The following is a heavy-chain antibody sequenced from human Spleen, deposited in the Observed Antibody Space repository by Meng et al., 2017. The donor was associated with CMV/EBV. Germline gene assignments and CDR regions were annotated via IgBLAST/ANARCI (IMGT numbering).Heavy chain of an antibody. D-gene: IGHD1-14*01. CDR3: ASYHRGPEYYLDH. CDR1: GFNFMSSL. J-gene: IGHJ4*02. Sequence: ASGFNFMSSLMHWVRQGAGKGLVWVSVISRGGSSTYYADSVKGRFIISRDDDKNTLYLQMSSLRAEDTAMYYCASYHRGPEYYLDHWGQGTLVTVSS. V-gene: IGHV3-23*03. CDR2: ISRGGSST.